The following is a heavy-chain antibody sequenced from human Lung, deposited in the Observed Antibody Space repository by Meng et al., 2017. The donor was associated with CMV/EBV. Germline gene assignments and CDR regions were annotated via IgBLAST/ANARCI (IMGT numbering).Heavy chain of an antibody. D-gene: IGHD2-2*03. V-gene: IGHV3-7*01. CDR2: IKEDGTEN. CDR1: GFTFSIYW. Sequence: GGSLRLXCAASGFTFSIYWMSWVRQAPGKGLEWVANIKEDGTENNYADSVKGRFTISRDNAKNSLYLQMNSLRAEDTAAYYCARDQPGGYCSDFCYYGMDVXDQGXTVTVSS. J-gene: IGHJ6*02. CDR3: ARDQPGGYCSDFCYYGMDV.